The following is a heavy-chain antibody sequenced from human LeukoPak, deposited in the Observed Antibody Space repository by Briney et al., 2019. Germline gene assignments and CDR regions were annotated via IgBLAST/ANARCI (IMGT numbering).Heavy chain of an antibody. CDR1: GGSISSYY. J-gene: IGHJ6*03. D-gene: IGHD5-18*01. V-gene: IGHV4-59*01. Sequence: SETLSLTCTVSGGSISSYYWSWIRQPPGKGLEWIGYIYYSGSTNYNPSLKSRVTISVDMSENQFSLKLSSVTAADTAVYYCARTTEGGYTYDYFYYYYMDVWGKGTTVTISS. CDR3: ARTTEGGYTYDYFYYYYMDV. CDR2: IYYSGST.